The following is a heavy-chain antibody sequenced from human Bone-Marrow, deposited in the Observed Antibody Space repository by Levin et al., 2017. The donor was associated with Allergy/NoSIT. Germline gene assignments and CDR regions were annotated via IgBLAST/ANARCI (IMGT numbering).Heavy chain of an antibody. V-gene: IGHV1-2*06. Sequence: GASVKVSCKASGYTFIGYYIHWVRQAPGQGLEWMGRIDPNSGGTNYAQKFQGRVTMTTDTSIRTAYMELSRLISDDSALYYCARDNRPIWVGTYFMDVWGKGTTVTVSS. CDR2: IDPNSGGT. CDR3: ARDNRPIWVGTYFMDV. J-gene: IGHJ6*03. D-gene: IGHD2-21*02. CDR1: GYTFIGYY.